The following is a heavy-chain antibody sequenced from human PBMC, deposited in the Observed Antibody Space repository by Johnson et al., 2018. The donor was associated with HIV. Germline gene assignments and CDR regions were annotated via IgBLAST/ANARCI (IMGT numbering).Heavy chain of an antibody. CDR2: IWYDGSNK. J-gene: IGHJ3*02. CDR3: ARGTTVADGTCTFDI. V-gene: IGHV3-33*01. Sequence: QVQLVESGGGVVQPGGSLRLSCAASGFTFSSYGIHWVRQAPGKGLEWVALIWYDGSNKYYADSVEGRFTISRDSSKNTVYLQMNSLRAEDTAMYYCARGTTVADGTCTFDIWGQGTMVTVSS. D-gene: IGHD4-11*01. CDR1: GFTFSSYG.